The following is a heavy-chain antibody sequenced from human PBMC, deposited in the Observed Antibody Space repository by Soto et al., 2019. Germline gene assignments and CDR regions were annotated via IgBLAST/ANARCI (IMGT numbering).Heavy chain of an antibody. Sequence: SVKVSCKASGGTFSSYAISWVRQAPGQGLEWMGGIIPIFGTANYAQKFQGRVTITADESTSTAYMELSSLRSEDTAVYYCARDMVRGKYYFDYWGQGTLVTVSS. CDR1: GGTFSSYA. CDR3: ARDMVRGKYYFDY. CDR2: IIPIFGTA. D-gene: IGHD3-10*01. J-gene: IGHJ4*02. V-gene: IGHV1-69*13.